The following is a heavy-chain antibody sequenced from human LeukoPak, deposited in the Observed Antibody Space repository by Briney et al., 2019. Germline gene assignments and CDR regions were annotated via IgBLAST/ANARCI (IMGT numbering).Heavy chain of an antibody. V-gene: IGHV4-39*01. J-gene: IGHJ4*02. CDR3: AGTSVTLHF. CDR1: GGTIDTSRYY. D-gene: IGHD4-17*01. Sequence: SETLSLTCTVSGGTIDTSRYYWGWIRQPPGKVLEWLANIYYRGDPFYNPSLKSRLTISMDTSKNQFSLRLTSVTAADTAVYYCAGTSVTLHFWGQGALVTVSS. CDR2: IYYRGDP.